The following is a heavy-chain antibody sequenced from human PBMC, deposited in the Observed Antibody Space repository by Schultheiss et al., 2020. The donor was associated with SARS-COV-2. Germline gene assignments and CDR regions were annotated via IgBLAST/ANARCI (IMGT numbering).Heavy chain of an antibody. CDR3: ARDLRGWYYDY. V-gene: IGHV3-30*01. CDR2: ISDDGSNK. D-gene: IGHD6-19*01. J-gene: IGHJ4*02. CDR1: GFTFSSYA. Sequence: GGSLRLSCAASGFTFSSYAMHWVRQAPGKGLEWVAVISDDGSNKYYADSVKGRFTISRDNSKNTLYLQMNSLRAEDTAVYYCARDLRGWYYDYWGQGTLVTVSS.